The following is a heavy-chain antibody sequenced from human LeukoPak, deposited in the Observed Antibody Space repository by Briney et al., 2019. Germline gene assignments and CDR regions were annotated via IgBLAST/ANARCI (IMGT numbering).Heavy chain of an antibody. J-gene: IGHJ6*02. Sequence: SVKVSCKASGGSFRRYAISRLRQDPGPGLEGMGGVVPIFGTANYAQNFQGRVTIPAAESTSTAYMALSSLRSEDTAVYYCARVLATTYYYYGMDVWGQGTTVTVSS. D-gene: IGHD5-12*01. CDR1: GGSFRRYA. CDR2: VVPIFGTA. V-gene: IGHV1-69*13. CDR3: ARVLATTYYYYGMDV.